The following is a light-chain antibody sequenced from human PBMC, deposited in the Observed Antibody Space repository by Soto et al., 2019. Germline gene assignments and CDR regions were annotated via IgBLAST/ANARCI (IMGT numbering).Light chain of an antibody. Sequence: QSALTQPPSASGSPGQSVTISCTGTSGDIGGYDYVSWYQQHPGKVPKLIIYEVTNRPSGVSNRFSGSKSGNTASLTISGLQAEDEADYYCSSYTTSSTRVFGTGTKLTVL. V-gene: IGLV2-14*01. J-gene: IGLJ1*01. CDR3: SSYTTSSTRV. CDR1: SGDIGGYDY. CDR2: EVT.